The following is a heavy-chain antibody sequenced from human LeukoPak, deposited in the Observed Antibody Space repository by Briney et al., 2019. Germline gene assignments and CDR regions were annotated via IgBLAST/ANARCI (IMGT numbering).Heavy chain of an antibody. V-gene: IGHV4-59*08. J-gene: IGHJ4*02. CDR1: GDSITISY. D-gene: IGHD7-27*01. CDR3: ARHPFSNPFDF. CDR2: VYYTGNT. Sequence: MTSETLSLTCTVSGDSITISYWSWIRQPPGKGLEWIGYVYYTGNTDYNPSLRSRVAASLDTSKSHFTLSLRSVTAADTAVYYCARHPFSNPFDFWGRGILVTVSS.